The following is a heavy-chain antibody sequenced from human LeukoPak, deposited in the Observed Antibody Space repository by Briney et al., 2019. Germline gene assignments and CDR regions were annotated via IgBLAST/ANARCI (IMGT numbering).Heavy chain of an antibody. CDR2: IYSGGST. CDR1: GFTFSSYG. Sequence: PGGSLRLSCAASGFTFSSYGMHWVRQAPGKGLEWVSVIYSGGSTDYADSVKGRFTISRDNSKNTLYLQMNSLRAEDTAVYYCAREGYCGGDCFLYWGQGTLVTVSS. J-gene: IGHJ4*02. V-gene: IGHV3-66*01. CDR3: AREGYCGGDCFLY. D-gene: IGHD2-21*02.